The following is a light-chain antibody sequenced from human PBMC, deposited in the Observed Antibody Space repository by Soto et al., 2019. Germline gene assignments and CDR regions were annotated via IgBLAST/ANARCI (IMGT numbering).Light chain of an antibody. J-gene: IGKJ1*01. CDR3: QQYGRSPPWT. V-gene: IGKV3-20*01. CDR1: QSVSSSY. CDR2: GAS. Sequence: EIVLTQSPGTLSLSPGERATLSCRASQSVSSSYLAWYQQKPGQAPRLLIYGASSRATGIPDRFSGSGSGSDFTLTISRLEPEDFAVSYCQQYGRSPPWTFGQGTKVEIK.